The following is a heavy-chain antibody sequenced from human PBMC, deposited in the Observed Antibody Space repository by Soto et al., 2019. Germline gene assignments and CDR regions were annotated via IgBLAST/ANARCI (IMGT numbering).Heavy chain of an antibody. CDR3: ARYVPTSGKGKNYGMDV. J-gene: IGHJ6*02. D-gene: IGHD2-8*01. CDR1: GGSFSGYY. CDR2: INHSGST. V-gene: IGHV4-34*01. Sequence: QVQLQQWGAGLLKPSETLSLTCAVYGGSFSGYYWSWIRQPPGKGLEWIGEINHSGSTNYNPSLKSRVTISVDTSKNQFSLKLSSVTAADTAVYYCARYVPTSGKGKNYGMDVWGHGTTVTVSS.